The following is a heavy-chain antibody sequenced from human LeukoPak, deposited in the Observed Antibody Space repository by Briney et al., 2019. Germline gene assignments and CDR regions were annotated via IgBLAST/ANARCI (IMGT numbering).Heavy chain of an antibody. CDR1: GGSISGFF. CDR2: IYYSGTT. CDR3: ARVGYGSGSWGWFDP. V-gene: IGHV4-59*01. J-gene: IGHJ5*02. Sequence: KPSETLSLTCTVSGGSISGFFWSWIRQSPGKGLEYIGYIYYSGTTDYNPTLKSRVSMSVGTSKNQFFLNLTSVTAADTAIYYCARVGYGSGSWGWFDPWGQGTLVTVSS. D-gene: IGHD3-10*01.